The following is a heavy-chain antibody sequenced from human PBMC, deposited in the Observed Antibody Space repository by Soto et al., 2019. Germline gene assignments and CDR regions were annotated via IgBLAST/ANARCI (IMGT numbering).Heavy chain of an antibody. CDR3: ARDGGAGGYCSGGSCYSGYYGMDV. D-gene: IGHD2-15*01. CDR1: GYSFTSYW. V-gene: IGHV5-10-1*01. J-gene: IGHJ6*02. CDR2: IDPSDSYT. Sequence: PGESLKISCKGSGYSFTSYWISWVRQMPGKGLEWMGRIDPSDSYTNYSPSFQGHVTISADKSISTAYLQWSSLKASDTAMYYCARDGGAGGYCSGGSCYSGYYGMDVWGQGTTVTVSS.